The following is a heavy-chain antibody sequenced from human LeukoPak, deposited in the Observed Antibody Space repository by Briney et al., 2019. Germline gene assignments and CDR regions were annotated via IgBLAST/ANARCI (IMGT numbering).Heavy chain of an antibody. CDR2: NVVGSGNT. CDR3: ARTLGGVVAAPLGY. J-gene: IGHJ4*02. V-gene: IGHV1-58*02. CDR1: GFTFTSSA. D-gene: IGHD2-15*01. Sequence: SVKVSCKASGFTFTSSAMQWVRQARGQRLEWIGWNVVGSGNTNYAQKFEERVTITRDMATSTASMELSSLRSDDTAVYYCARTLGGVVAAPLGYWGQGTLVTVSS.